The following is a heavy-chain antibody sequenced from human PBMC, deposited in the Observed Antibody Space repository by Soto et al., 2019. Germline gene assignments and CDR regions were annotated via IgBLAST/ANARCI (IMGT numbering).Heavy chain of an antibody. CDR2: IYHSVST. D-gene: IGHD5-12*01. J-gene: IGHJ4*02. CDR3: ARGQSIVAAIDYFDY. Sequence: PSETLSLTCAVYGGSFSGYYGSWLRQSPGKGLAQSGRIYHSVSTYYNPSLKSRVTISVDRSTNQFSLKLISVTAADTAVYFCARGQSIVAAIDYFDYWGQGSLVTVSS. V-gene: IGHV4-34*01. CDR1: GGSFSGYY.